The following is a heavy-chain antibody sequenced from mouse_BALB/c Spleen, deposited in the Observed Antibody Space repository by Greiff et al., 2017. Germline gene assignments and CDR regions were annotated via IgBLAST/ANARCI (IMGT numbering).Heavy chain of an antibody. D-gene: IGHD1-1*01. CDR3: TRSITQYYFDY. V-gene: IGHV1-69*02. J-gene: IGHJ2*01. CDR2: IYPSDSYT. Sequence: QVQLQQSGAELVRPGASVKLSCKASGYTFTSYWINWVKQRPGQGLEWIGNIYPSDSYTNYNQKFKDKATLTVDKSSSTAYMQLSSPTSEDSAVYYCTRSITQYYFDYWGQGTTLTVSS. CDR1: GYTFTSYW.